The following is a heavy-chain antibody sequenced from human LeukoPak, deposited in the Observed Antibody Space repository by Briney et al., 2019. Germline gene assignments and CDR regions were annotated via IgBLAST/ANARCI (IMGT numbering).Heavy chain of an antibody. Sequence: SVKVSCKASGGTFSSYAISWVRQAPGQGLEWMGGIIPIFGTANYAQRFQGRVTITADESTSTAYMELSSLRSEDTAVYYCARGWLEYYYYYYMDVWGKGTTVTVSS. CDR1: GGTFSSYA. CDR3: ARGWLEYYYYYYMDV. V-gene: IGHV1-69*01. CDR2: IIPIFGTA. D-gene: IGHD3-22*01. J-gene: IGHJ6*03.